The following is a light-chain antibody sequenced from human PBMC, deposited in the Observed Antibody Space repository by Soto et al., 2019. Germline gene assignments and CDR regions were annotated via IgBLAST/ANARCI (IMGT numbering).Light chain of an antibody. CDR1: QSLNSL. CDR3: QQYNRYSSWT. CDR2: DAS. J-gene: IGKJ1*01. V-gene: IGKV1-5*01. Sequence: DIQMTQSPSTLSASVGDRVTITCRASQSLNSLLAWYQQKPGRAPKLLIYDASTLESGVPSRFSGSGSGTEFTLTISSLQTDDFATYYCQQYNRYSSWTFGQGTKVDIK.